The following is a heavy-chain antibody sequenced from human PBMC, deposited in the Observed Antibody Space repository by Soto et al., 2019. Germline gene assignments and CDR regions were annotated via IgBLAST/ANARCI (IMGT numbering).Heavy chain of an antibody. J-gene: IGHJ1*01. V-gene: IGHV3-74*01. Sequence: EVQLVESGGALVQPGGSLRLSCEGSGFTFRNYYMHWVRQAPGKGLMWVARIDSNGRSPVYADSVKGRFTISRDNAKNTLFLQMYSLAAEDTAVYYCERAQYPLTYAGYWGKGPQVTVS. CDR1: GFTFRNYY. CDR2: IDSNGRSP. CDR3: ERAQYPLTYAGY. D-gene: IGHD2-2*01.